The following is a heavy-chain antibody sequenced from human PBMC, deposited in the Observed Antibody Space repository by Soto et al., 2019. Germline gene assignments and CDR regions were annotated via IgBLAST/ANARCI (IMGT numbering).Heavy chain of an antibody. J-gene: IGHJ5*02. CDR3: ARGTGSGDNWFDP. CDR2: IIPIFGTA. D-gene: IGHD3-10*01. Sequence: SVKVSCKASGGTFSSYAISWVRQAPGQGLEWMGGIIPIFGTANYAQKYQGRDTITADESTSTAYMELSSLRSEDTAVYYCARGTGSGDNWFDPWGQGTLVTVSS. V-gene: IGHV1-69*13. CDR1: GGTFSSYA.